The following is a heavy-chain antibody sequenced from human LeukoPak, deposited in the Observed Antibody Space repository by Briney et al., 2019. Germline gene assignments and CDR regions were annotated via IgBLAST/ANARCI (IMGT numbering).Heavy chain of an antibody. D-gene: IGHD3-10*01. CDR2: IYTSGST. CDR3: ARGGAYYYGSGSHTGYYYYYMDV. V-gene: IGHV4-4*07. Sequence: SETLSLTCTVSGGSISSYYWSWIRQPAGKGLEWIGRIYTSGSTNYNPSLKSRVTMSVDTSKNQFSLKLSSVTAADTAVYYCARGGAYYYGSGSHTGYYYYYMDVWGKGTTVTISS. J-gene: IGHJ6*03. CDR1: GGSISSYY.